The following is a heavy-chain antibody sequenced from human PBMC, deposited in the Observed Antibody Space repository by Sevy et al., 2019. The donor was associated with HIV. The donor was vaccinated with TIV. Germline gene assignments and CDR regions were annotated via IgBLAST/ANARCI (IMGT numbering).Heavy chain of an antibody. CDR3: ATTKDYYESSGDPFDY. V-gene: IGHV1-24*01. D-gene: IGHD3-22*01. CDR2: FDPEDGKR. CDR1: GYTLTKLS. Sequence: ASVKVSCKVSGYTLTKLSMHWVRQVRGKGLEWMGSFDPEDGKRIYAQKFQGRFTMTEDTSTDTGYLDLNNLRSEDSAVYFCATTKDYYESSGDPFDYWGQGTLVTV. J-gene: IGHJ4*01.